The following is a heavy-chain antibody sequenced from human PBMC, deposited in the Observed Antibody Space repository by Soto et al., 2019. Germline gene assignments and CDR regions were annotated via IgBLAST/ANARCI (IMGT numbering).Heavy chain of an antibody. D-gene: IGHD1-7*01. J-gene: IGHJ4*02. V-gene: IGHV4-34*01. CDR2: INHSGST. CDR1: GGSFSGYY. Sequence: PSETLSLTCAVYGGSFSGYYWSWIRQPPGKGLEWIGEINHSGSTNYNPSLKSRVTISVDTSKNQFSLELSSLRSEDTAVYYCARGVYNWNYIRFRYYFDYWGQGTLVTVSS. CDR3: ARGVYNWNYIRFRYYFDY.